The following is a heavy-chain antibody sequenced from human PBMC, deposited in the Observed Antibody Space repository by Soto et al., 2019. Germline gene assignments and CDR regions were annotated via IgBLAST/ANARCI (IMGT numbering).Heavy chain of an antibody. CDR1: GGSFSGYY. CDR2: INHSGST. CDR3: ARMLSGITMVRGALYN. Sequence: SETLSLTCAVYGGSFSGYYWSWIRQPPGKGLEWIGEINHSGSTNYNPSLKSRVTISVDTSKNQFSLKLSSVTAADTAVYYCARMLSGITMVRGALYNWGKGTLVTVSS. J-gene: IGHJ4*02. D-gene: IGHD3-10*01. V-gene: IGHV4-34*01.